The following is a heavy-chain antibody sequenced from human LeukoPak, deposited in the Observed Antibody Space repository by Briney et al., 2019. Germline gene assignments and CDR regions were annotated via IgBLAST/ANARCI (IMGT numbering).Heavy chain of an antibody. CDR3: AKDPGWELRGDDAFDI. Sequence: QTGGSLRLSCAASGFTFSSYAMSWVRQAPGKGLEWVSAISGSDGNTYYADSVKGRFTISRDNSKNTLYLQMNSLRAEDTAVYYCAKDPGWELRGDDAFDIWGQGTMVTVSS. CDR2: ISGSDGNT. CDR1: GFTFSSYA. J-gene: IGHJ3*02. V-gene: IGHV3-23*01. D-gene: IGHD1-26*01.